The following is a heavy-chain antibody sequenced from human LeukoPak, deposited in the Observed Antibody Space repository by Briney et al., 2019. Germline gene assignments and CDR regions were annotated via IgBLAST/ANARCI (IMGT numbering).Heavy chain of an antibody. V-gene: IGHV1-69*13. CDR2: IIPIFGTA. Sequence: SVKVSCKASGGTFSSYAISWVRQAPGQGLEWMGGIIPIFGTANYAQKFQGRVTITADESTSTAYMELSSLRSEDAAVYYCARRTYYYDSSGYNDAFDIWGQGTMVTVSS. J-gene: IGHJ3*02. CDR1: GGTFSSYA. D-gene: IGHD3-22*01. CDR3: ARRTYYYDSSGYNDAFDI.